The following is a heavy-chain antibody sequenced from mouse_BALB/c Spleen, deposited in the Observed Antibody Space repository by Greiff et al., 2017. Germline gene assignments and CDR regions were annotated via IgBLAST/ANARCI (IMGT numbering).Heavy chain of an antibody. CDR1: GFTFSSYA. CDR2: ISSGGSYT. CDR3: ARPLMITSGYFDY. Sequence: DVKLVESGGGLVKPGGSLKLSCAASGFTFSSYAMSWVRQTPEKRLEWVATISSGGSYTYYPDSVKGRFTISRDNAKNTLYLQMSSLRSEDTAMYYCARPLMITSGYFDYWGQGTTLTVSS. J-gene: IGHJ2*01. V-gene: IGHV5-9-3*01. D-gene: IGHD2-4*01.